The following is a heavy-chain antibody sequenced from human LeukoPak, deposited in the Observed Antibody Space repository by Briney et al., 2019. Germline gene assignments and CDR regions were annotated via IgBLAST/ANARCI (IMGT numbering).Heavy chain of an antibody. CDR2: IYYSGST. CDR3: ARHEYDSSGYYYPYYFDY. Sequence: SETLSLTCTVSGGSISSGSYYWSWIRQPAGKGLEWIGSIYYSGSTYYNPSLKSRVTISVDTSKNQFSLKLSSVTAADTAVYYCARHEYDSSGYYYPYYFDYWGQGTLVTVSS. CDR1: GGSISSGSYY. D-gene: IGHD3-22*01. V-gene: IGHV4-39*01. J-gene: IGHJ4*02.